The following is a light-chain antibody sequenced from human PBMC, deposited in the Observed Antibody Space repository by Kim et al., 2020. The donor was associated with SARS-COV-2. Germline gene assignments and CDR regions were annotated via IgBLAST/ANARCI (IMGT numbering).Light chain of an antibody. J-gene: IGKJ3*01. Sequence: SPGERATLSCRASQSVSSSYLAWYQQKPGQAPRLLIYGASSRATGIPDRFSGSGSGTDFTLIISRLEPEDFAVYYCQQYGSSLFTFGPGTKVDIK. CDR1: QSVSSSY. CDR2: GAS. V-gene: IGKV3-20*01. CDR3: QQYGSSLFT.